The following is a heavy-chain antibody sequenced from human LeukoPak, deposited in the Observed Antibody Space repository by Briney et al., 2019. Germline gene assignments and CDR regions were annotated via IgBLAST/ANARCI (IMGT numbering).Heavy chain of an antibody. D-gene: IGHD6-19*01. CDR1: GGSFSNYF. Sequence: PSETLSLTCTVSGGSFSNYFWSWIRQPPGKGLEWIGYIYYSGSTNYNPSLKSRVTISVDKSRNQFSLNLSSVTAADTAVYYCARDICSGWYSWFDPWGQGTLVTVSS. CDR2: IYYSGST. J-gene: IGHJ5*02. V-gene: IGHV4-59*01. CDR3: ARDICSGWYSWFDP.